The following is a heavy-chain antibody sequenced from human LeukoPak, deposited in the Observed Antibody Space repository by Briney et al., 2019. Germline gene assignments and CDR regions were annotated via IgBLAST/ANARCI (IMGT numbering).Heavy chain of an antibody. V-gene: IGHV3-11*04. CDR1: GFTFSDYY. D-gene: IGHD3-3*01. CDR3: ATDRGWRTSGYYLYYFEY. CDR2: ISSSGSTI. Sequence: GGSLRLSCAASGFTFSDYYMSWIRQAPGKGLEWVSYISSSGSTIYYADSVKGRFTISRDNTMNSLYLQMSSLRAEDTAVYYCATDRGWRTSGYYLYYFEYWGQGTLVTVSS. J-gene: IGHJ4*02.